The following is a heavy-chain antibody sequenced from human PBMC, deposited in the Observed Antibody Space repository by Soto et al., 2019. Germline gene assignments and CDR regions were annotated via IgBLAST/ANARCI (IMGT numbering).Heavy chain of an antibody. CDR2: IIPIFGTA. CDR1: GGTFSSYA. D-gene: IGHD3-3*01. J-gene: IGHJ6*02. CDR3: ARDRLGVVSHPRGMDV. V-gene: IGHV1-69*01. Sequence: QVQLVQSGAEVKKPGSSVKVSCKASGGTFSSYAISWVRQAPGQGLEWMGGIIPIFGTANYAQKFQGRVTNTADESTSTAYMELSSLRSEDTDVYYCARDRLGVVSHPRGMDVWGQGTTVTVSS.